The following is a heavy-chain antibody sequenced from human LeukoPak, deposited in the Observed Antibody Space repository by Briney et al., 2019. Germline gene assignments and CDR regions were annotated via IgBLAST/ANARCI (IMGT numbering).Heavy chain of an antibody. Sequence: GRSLRLSCAASGFTFSSYWMSWVRQAPGKGLEWVANIKQDGSEKYYVDSVKGRFTISRDNAKNSLYLQMNSLRAEDTAVYYCAKDIVVVPAAFLDYWGQGTLVTVSS. CDR3: AKDIVVVPAAFLDY. CDR2: IKQDGSEK. D-gene: IGHD2-2*01. CDR1: GFTFSSYW. V-gene: IGHV3-7*01. J-gene: IGHJ4*02.